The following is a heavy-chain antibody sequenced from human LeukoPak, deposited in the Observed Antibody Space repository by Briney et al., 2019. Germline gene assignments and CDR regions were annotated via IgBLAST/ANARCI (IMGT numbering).Heavy chain of an antibody. D-gene: IGHD3-3*01. J-gene: IGHJ6*04. Sequence: GGSLRLSCAASGFTVSSNYMSWVRQAPGKGLEWVSVIYIGGSTYYEDSVKGRFTISRDNAKHTLYLQMNSLRAEDAAVYYCARETQYDFWSGTYFFTHIVHVWGKETTDSVPS. CDR1: GFTVSSNY. CDR2: IYIGGST. V-gene: IGHV3-53*01. CDR3: ARETQYDFWSGTYFFTHIVHV.